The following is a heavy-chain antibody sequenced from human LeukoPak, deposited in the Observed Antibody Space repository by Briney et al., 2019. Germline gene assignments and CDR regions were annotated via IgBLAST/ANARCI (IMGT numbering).Heavy chain of an antibody. D-gene: IGHD3-3*01. Sequence: SETLSLTCTVSGGSISSSSYYWGWIRQPPGKGLEWIGSIYYSGSTYYNPSLKSRVTISVDTSKNQFSLKLSSVTAADTAVYYCARVRFLEWPHFDYWGQGTLVTVSS. CDR3: ARVRFLEWPHFDY. CDR2: IYYSGST. CDR1: GGSISSSSYY. J-gene: IGHJ4*02. V-gene: IGHV4-39*07.